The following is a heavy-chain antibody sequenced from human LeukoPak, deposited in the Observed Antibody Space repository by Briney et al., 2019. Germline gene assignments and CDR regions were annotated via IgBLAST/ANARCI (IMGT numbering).Heavy chain of an antibody. CDR3: ARRIGGYDSHFDY. CDR1: GFTFSSYS. J-gene: IGHJ4*02. Sequence: GGSLRLSCAASGFTFSSYSMNWVRQAPGKGLEWVSSISSSSSYIYYADSVKGRFTISRDNAKNSLYLQMNSLRAEDTAVYYCARRIGGYDSHFDYWGQGTLVTVSS. CDR2: ISSSSSYI. V-gene: IGHV3-21*01. D-gene: IGHD5-12*01.